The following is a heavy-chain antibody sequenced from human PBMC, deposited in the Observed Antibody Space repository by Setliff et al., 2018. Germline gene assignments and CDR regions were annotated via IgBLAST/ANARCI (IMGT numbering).Heavy chain of an antibody. CDR3: ASLTTVTTDWYFDL. V-gene: IGHV4-34*01. J-gene: IGHJ2*01. CDR1: GGPFSGYY. Sequence: SETLSLTCAVYGGPFSGYYWSWIRQPPGKGLEWIGEINHSGSTNYNPSLKSRVTISVDMSKNQFSLKLSSVTAADTAVYYCASLTTVTTDWYFDLWGRGNLVTVSS. CDR2: INHSGST. D-gene: IGHD4-17*01.